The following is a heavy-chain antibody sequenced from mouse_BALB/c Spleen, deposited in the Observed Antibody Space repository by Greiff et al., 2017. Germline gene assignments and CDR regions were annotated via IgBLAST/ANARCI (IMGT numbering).Heavy chain of an antibody. D-gene: IGHD2-1*01. V-gene: IGHV2-9*02. J-gene: IGHJ4*01. CDR2: IWAGGST. Sequence: QVQLKESGPGLVAPSQSLSITCTVSGFSLTSYGVHWVRQPPGKGLEWLGVIWAGGSTNYNSALMSRLSISKDNSKSQVFLKMNSLQTDDTAMYYCARVGNPFYYAMDYWGQGTSVTVSS. CDR3: ARVGNPFYYAMDY. CDR1: GFSLTSYG.